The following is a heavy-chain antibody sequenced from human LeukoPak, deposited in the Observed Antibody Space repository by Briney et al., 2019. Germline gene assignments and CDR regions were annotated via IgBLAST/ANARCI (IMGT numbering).Heavy chain of an antibody. V-gene: IGHV3-23*01. Sequence: GGSLRLSCAASGFTFSSYAMSWVRQAPGKGLEWVSSISGDGVTTAYADSVKGRFTISRDNSKNTLYLQLNSLRVEDTALYYCTKGDWNSFDFWGQGSLVTVSS. CDR2: ISGDGVTT. CDR3: TKGDWNSFDF. D-gene: IGHD1-7*01. CDR1: GFTFSSYA. J-gene: IGHJ4*02.